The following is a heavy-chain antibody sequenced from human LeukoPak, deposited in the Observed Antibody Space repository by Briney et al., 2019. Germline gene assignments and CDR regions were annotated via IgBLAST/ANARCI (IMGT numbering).Heavy chain of an antibody. D-gene: IGHD5-18*01. CDR2: IKNKADGGTT. Sequence: GGSLRLSCVASGFPFSNAWMRWVRQAPGKGLEWVGRIKNKADGGTTDYAAPVKGRFTISRDDSENTLYLQMSSLKTEDTAVYYCTTPTPMVPWGQGNLVTVSS. V-gene: IGHV3-15*01. CDR3: TTPTPMVP. J-gene: IGHJ5*02. CDR1: GFPFSNAW.